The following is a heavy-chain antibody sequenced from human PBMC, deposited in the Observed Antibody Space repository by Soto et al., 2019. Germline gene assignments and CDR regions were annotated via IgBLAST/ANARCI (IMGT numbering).Heavy chain of an antibody. J-gene: IGHJ3*02. D-gene: IGHD4-17*01. CDR1: GGSFTGYY. CDR2: INHSGST. Sequence: SETLSLTCAVYGGSFTGYYWSWIRQPPGKGLEWIGEINHSGSTNYNPSLKSRVTISVDTSRNQFSLKLTSVSAADTAVYYCARGGPAVTTFYAFDIWGQGTMVT. CDR3: ARGGPAVTTFYAFDI. V-gene: IGHV4-34*01.